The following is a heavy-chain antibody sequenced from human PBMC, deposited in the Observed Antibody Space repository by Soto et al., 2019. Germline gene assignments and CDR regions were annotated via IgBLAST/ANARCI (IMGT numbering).Heavy chain of an antibody. CDR3: AKGRTRNYCYYGMDV. Sequence: GGSLRLSCAASGSTFSSYGMHWVRQAPGKGLEWVAVISYDGSNKYYADSVKGRFTISRDNSKNTLYLQMNSLRAEDTDVYYCAKGRTRNYCYYGMDVWGQGTTVTVSS. J-gene: IGHJ6*02. CDR1: GSTFSSYG. V-gene: IGHV3-30*18. CDR2: ISYDGSNK.